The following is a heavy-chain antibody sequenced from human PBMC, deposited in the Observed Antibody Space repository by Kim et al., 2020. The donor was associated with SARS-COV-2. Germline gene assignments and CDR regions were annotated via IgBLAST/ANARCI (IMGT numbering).Heavy chain of an antibody. Sequence: SETLSLTCAVYGGSFSGYYWSWIRQPPGKGLEWIGEINHSGSTNYNPSLKSRVTISVDTSKNQFSLKLSSVTAADTAVYYCARGTRQWLSRHYYYYMDVWRKGTTVTLSS. V-gene: IGHV4-34*01. CDR2: INHSGST. D-gene: IGHD6-19*01. CDR3: ARGTRQWLSRHYYYYMDV. J-gene: IGHJ6*03. CDR1: GGSFSGYY.